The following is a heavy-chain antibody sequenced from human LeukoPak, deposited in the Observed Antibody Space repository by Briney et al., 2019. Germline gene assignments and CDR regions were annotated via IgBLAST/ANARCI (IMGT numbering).Heavy chain of an antibody. Sequence: GGSLRLSCAASGFTFSSYAMSWVRQAPGKGLEWVSGNPDSGGGTYYTDSVKGRFTISRDNSKNTLYLQMDSLRGEDTAVYYCVKEVATIGVPVFDYWGQGTLVTVSS. V-gene: IGHV3-23*01. CDR1: GFTFSSYA. CDR2: NPDSGGGT. CDR3: VKEVATIGVPVFDY. D-gene: IGHD2-15*01. J-gene: IGHJ4*02.